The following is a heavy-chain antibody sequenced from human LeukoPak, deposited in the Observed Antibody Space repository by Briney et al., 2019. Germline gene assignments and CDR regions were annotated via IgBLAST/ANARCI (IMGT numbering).Heavy chain of an antibody. J-gene: IGHJ4*02. Sequence: ASVKVSCKASGGTFSSYAISWVRQAPGQGLEWMGWINPNSGGTNYAQKFQGRVTMTRDTSISTAYMELSRLRSDDTAVYYCAREGRDGYNLGGLDYWGQGTLVTVSS. CDR2: INPNSGGT. CDR1: GGTFSSYA. CDR3: AREGRDGYNLGGLDY. V-gene: IGHV1-2*02. D-gene: IGHD5-24*01.